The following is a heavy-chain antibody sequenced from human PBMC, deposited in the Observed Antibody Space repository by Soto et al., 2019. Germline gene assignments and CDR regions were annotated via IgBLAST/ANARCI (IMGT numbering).Heavy chain of an antibody. J-gene: IGHJ3*02. D-gene: IGHD4-17*01. CDR2: IYYSGST. V-gene: IGHV4-61*01. CDR1: GDSVSSGSYC. Sequence: SETLSLTCTVSGDSVSSGSYCWSWIRQPPGKGLEWIGYIYYSGSTNHNPSLKSRVTISVDTSKNQFSLKLTSVTAADTAVYYCARDRSSYGGGPDAFDIWGQGTMVTVSS. CDR3: ARDRSSYGGGPDAFDI.